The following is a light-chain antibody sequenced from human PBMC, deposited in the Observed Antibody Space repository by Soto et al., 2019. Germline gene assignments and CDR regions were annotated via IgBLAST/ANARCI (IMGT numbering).Light chain of an antibody. CDR1: SGHSSYI. Sequence: QSVLTQSSSASACLGSSVKLTCTLSSGHSSYIIAWHHHQPGKAPRYLMKVESSGTYSKGSGVPDRFSGSSSGADRYLTISNLQSEDEADYYCETWDTNTVIFGGGTKLTVL. CDR2: VESSGTY. J-gene: IGLJ2*01. V-gene: IGLV4-60*03. CDR3: ETWDTNTVI.